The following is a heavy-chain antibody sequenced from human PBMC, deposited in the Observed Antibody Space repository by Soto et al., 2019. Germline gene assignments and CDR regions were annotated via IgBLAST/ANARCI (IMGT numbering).Heavy chain of an antibody. J-gene: IGHJ5*02. CDR2: IYYSGST. CDR1: GGSISSYY. CDR3: ARDFRDKGYCSGGSCYRWFDP. Sequence: SETLSLTCTVSGGSISSYYWSWIRQPPGKGLEWIGYIYYSGSTNYNPSLKSRVTISVDTSKNQFSLKLSSVTAADTAVYYCARDFRDKGYCSGGSCYRWFDPWGQGTLVTVSS. D-gene: IGHD2-15*01. V-gene: IGHV4-59*01.